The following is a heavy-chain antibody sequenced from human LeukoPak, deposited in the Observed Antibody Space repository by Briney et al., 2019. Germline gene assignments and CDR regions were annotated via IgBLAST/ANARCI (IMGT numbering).Heavy chain of an antibody. J-gene: IGHJ4*02. CDR2: IYPGDSDT. Sequence: GESLKISCKGSGYSFTSYCIGWVRQLPGKGLEWMGIIYPGDSDTRYSPSFQGQVTISADKSISTAYLQWSSLKASDTAMYYCARRRYYDSSGYYYFDYWGQGTLVTVSS. D-gene: IGHD3-22*01. V-gene: IGHV5-51*01. CDR1: GYSFTSYC. CDR3: ARRRYYDSSGYYYFDY.